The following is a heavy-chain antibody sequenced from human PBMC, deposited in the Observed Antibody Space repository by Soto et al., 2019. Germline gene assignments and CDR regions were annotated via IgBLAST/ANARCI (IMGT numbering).Heavy chain of an antibody. CDR1: GFSLSTSGVG. J-gene: IGHJ4*02. Sequence: QITLKESGPALVKPTQTLTLTCTFSGFSLSTSGVGVGWIRQPPGKALEWLALIYWDDDKRYSPSLKSRLTITKDTTKNQVVLTMTNMDPVDTGTYYCVNRRNQWLVFDYWGQGTLVTVSS. CDR2: IYWDDDK. CDR3: VNRRNQWLVFDY. D-gene: IGHD6-19*01. V-gene: IGHV2-5*02.